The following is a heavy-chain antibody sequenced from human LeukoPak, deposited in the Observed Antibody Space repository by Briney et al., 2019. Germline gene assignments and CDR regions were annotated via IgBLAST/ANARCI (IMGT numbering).Heavy chain of an antibody. CDR2: ISGSGGST. Sequence: HTGGSLRLSCAASGFTFSSCAMSWVRQAPGKGLEWVSAISGSGGSTYYADSVKGRFTISRDNSKNTLYLQMNSLRAEDTAVYYCAKDRVVVVPAESYFDYWGQGTLVTVSS. V-gene: IGHV3-23*01. J-gene: IGHJ4*02. CDR1: GFTFSSCA. CDR3: AKDRVVVVPAESYFDY. D-gene: IGHD2-2*01.